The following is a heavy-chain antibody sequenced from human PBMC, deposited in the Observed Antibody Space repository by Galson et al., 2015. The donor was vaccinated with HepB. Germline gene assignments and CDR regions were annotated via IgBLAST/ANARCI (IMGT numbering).Heavy chain of an antibody. CDR3: ARGVVVVVAASLARTDAFDI. Sequence: SVKVSCKASGYTFTGYYMHWVRQAPGQGLEWMGWINPNSGGTNYAQKFQGRVTMTRDTSISTAYMELSRLRSDDTAVYYCARGVVVVVAASLARTDAFDIWGQGTMVTVSS. D-gene: IGHD2-15*01. J-gene: IGHJ3*02. V-gene: IGHV1-2*02. CDR2: INPNSGGT. CDR1: GYTFTGYY.